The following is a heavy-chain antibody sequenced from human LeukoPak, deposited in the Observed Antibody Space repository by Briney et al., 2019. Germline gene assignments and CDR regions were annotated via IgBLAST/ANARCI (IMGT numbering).Heavy chain of an antibody. D-gene: IGHD6-13*01. CDR2: IIPILGIA. CDR1: GGTFSSYA. J-gene: IGHJ4*02. CDR3: ARVLGIAAAGTTIFDY. Sequence: GASVKVSCEASGGTFSSYAISWVRQAPGQGLEWMGRIIPILGIANYAQKFQGRVTITADKSTSTAYMELSSLRSEDTAVYYCARVLGIAAAGTTIFDYWGQGTLVTVSS. V-gene: IGHV1-69*04.